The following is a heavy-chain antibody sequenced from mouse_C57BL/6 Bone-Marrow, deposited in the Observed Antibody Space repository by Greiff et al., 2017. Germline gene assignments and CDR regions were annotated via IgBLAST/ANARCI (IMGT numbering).Heavy chain of an antibody. CDR1: GFTFSDYY. J-gene: IGHJ2*01. CDR2: ISNGGGST. V-gene: IGHV5-12*01. D-gene: IGHD2-3*01. CDR3: GRQGGWLLGDY. Sequence: EVKLVESGGGLVQPGGSLKLSCAASGFTFSDYYMYWVRQTPEKRLEWVAYISNGGGSTYYPDTVKGRFTISRDNAKNTLYLQMSRLKSEDTDMYYCGRQGGWLLGDYWGQGTTLTVSA.